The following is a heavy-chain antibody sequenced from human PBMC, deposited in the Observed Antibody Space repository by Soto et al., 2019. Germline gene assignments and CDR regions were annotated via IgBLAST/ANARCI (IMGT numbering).Heavy chain of an antibody. V-gene: IGHV3-15*01. Sequence: PGGSLRLSCAPSGFTFHNAWMSWVRQAPGKGLEWVGRIKSKTDGGTTDYAAPVKGRFTISRDDSKNTLYLQMNSLKTEDTAVYYGTTDFPSIMITFGGGNAFDYWGQGT. CDR3: TTDFPSIMITFGGGNAFDY. CDR2: IKSKTDGGTT. D-gene: IGHD3-16*01. CDR1: GFTFHNAW. J-gene: IGHJ4*02.